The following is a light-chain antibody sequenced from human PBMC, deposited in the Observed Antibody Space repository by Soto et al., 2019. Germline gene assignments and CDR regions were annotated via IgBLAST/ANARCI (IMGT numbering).Light chain of an antibody. J-gene: IGLJ1*01. V-gene: IGLV3-1*01. CDR1: KLGDKY. Sequence: GLTQPPSVSVCPGQTASITCSGDKLGDKYACWYQQKPGQSPVLVIYQDSKRPSGIPERFSGSNSGNTATLTISGTQAMDEADYYCQAWDSSTGVFGTGTKLTVL. CDR3: QAWDSSTGV. CDR2: QDS.